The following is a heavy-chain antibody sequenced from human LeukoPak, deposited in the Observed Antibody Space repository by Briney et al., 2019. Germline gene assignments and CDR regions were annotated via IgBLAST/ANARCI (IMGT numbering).Heavy chain of an antibody. D-gene: IGHD3-10*02. CDR2: IYHSGST. CDR1: GGSISSSNW. V-gene: IGHV4-4*02. J-gene: IGHJ4*02. CDR3: ARMRCSGSQGGYFDY. Sequence: SGTLSLTCAVSGGSISSSNWWSWVRQPPGKGLEWIGEIYHSGSTNYNPSLKSRVTISVDKSKNQFSLKLSSVTAADTAVYYCARMRCSGSQGGYFDYWGQGTLVPVSS.